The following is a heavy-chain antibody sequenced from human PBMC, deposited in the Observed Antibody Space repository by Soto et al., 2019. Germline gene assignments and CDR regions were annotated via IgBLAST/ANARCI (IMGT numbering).Heavy chain of an antibody. D-gene: IGHD6-13*01. V-gene: IGHV3-23*01. CDR2: NSVSGGST. J-gene: IGHJ4*02. CDR3: AKSLSSTWAFDY. CDR1: GFTFSNYA. Sequence: EVQLLESGGGLVQPGGSLRLSCAASGFTFSNYAMNWVRQAPGKGLEWVSANSVSGGSTYYADSVKGRFTIFRDTSKNTLYLQMNSLRAEDTAVYYCAKSLSSTWAFDYWGQGSLVTVSS.